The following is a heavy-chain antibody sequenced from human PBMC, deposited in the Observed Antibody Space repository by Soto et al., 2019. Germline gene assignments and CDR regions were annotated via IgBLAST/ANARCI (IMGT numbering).Heavy chain of an antibody. V-gene: IGHV3-9*01. CDR3: ANLPLYGSGFDC. D-gene: IGHD3-10*01. CDR1: GFTFEDYA. CDR2: ISWNGASI. Sequence: EVQLVESGGGLVQPGRSLRLSCAASGFTFEDYARHWVRQAPGRGLEWVAGISWNGASIGYADSVKGRFTISRDNAKNSLHLQMNSLRSEDTALYYCANLPLYGSGFDCWGQGTLVTVSS. J-gene: IGHJ4*02.